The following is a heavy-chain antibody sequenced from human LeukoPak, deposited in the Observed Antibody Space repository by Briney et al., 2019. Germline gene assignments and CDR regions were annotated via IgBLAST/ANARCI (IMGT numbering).Heavy chain of an antibody. J-gene: IGHJ4*02. V-gene: IGHV3-21*01. CDR3: ARDTGGYDSLGN. CDR1: GFTFSTYS. CDR2: ITRSSGSI. Sequence: SGGSLRLSCAASGFTFSTYSMNWVRQAPGKGLEWVSAITRSSGSIYYADSGEGRFTISRDNAKNSLYLQMNSLGAEDTGVYYCARDTGGYDSLGNWGQGTLVTVSS. D-gene: IGHD5-12*01.